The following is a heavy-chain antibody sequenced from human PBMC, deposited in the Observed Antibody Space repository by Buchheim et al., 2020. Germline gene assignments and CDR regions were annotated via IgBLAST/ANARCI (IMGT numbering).Heavy chain of an antibody. D-gene: IGHD6-13*01. CDR2: VVYDGSTK. J-gene: IGHJ4*02. CDR3: ANLGIASHGVDY. V-gene: IGHV3-30*18. Sequence: QVQLVESGGGVVQPGRSLRLSCAASGFTFSSHGMHWVRQAPGKGLEWVAVVVYDGSTKYYADSVKGRFTISRDNSKNTLYLQMNSLRTEDTAVYYCANLGIASHGVDYWGQGTL. CDR1: GFTFSSHG.